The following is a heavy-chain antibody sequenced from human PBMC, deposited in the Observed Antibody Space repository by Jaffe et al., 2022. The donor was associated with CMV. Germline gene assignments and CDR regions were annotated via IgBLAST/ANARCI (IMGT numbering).Heavy chain of an antibody. CDR2: INHSGST. D-gene: IGHD3-22*01. J-gene: IGHJ3*02. CDR1: GGSFSGYY. Sequence: QVQLQQWGAGLLKPSETLSLTCAVYGGSFSGYYWSWIRQPPGKGLEWIGEINHSGSTNYNPSLKSRVTISVDTSKNQFSLKLSSVTAADTAVYYCARARRIGSSGYYYERRRHAFDIWGQGTMVTVSS. V-gene: IGHV4-34*01. CDR3: ARARRIGSSGYYYERRRHAFDI.